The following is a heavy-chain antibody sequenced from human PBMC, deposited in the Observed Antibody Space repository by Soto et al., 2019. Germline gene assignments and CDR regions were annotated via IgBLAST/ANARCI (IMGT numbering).Heavy chain of an antibody. CDR1: GYTFTGYY. J-gene: IGHJ5*02. D-gene: IGHD1-1*01. CDR2: ISAYNGNT. V-gene: IGHV1-18*04. CDR3: ARDLLKLEGYNWFDP. Sequence: ASVKVSCKASGYTFTGYYMHWVRQAPGQGLEWMGWISAYNGNTNYAQKLQGRVTMTTDTSTSTAYMELRSLRSDDTAVYYCARDLLKLEGYNWFDPWGQGTLVTVSS.